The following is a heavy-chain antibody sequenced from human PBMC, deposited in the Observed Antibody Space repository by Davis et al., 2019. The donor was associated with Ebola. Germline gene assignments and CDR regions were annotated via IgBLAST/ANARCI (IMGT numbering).Heavy chain of an antibody. J-gene: IGHJ4*02. D-gene: IGHD1-26*01. CDR3: ARDGSGSYGSFDY. CDR2: IIPILGIA. CDR1: GGTFSSYA. V-gene: IGHV1-69*04. Sequence: SVKVSCKASGGTFSSYAISWVRQAPGQGLEWMGRIIPILGIANYAQKFQGRVTITADKSTSTAYMELSSLRSEDTAVYYCARDGSGSYGSFDYWGQGTLVTVSS.